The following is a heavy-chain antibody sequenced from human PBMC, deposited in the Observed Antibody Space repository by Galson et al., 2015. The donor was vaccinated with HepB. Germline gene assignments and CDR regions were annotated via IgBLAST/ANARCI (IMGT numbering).Heavy chain of an antibody. J-gene: IGHJ4*02. Sequence: QSGAEVKKPGESLKISCKGSGYSFTRDWIAWVRQMPGKGLEWMGIIYLGDSDTRYSPSFQGQVIISADKSISTAYLQWSSLKASDTAMYYCARPVRDWRYIDYWGQGTLVTVSS. CDR1: GYSFTRDW. CDR3: ARPVRDWRYIDY. V-gene: IGHV5-51*03. CDR2: IYLGDSDT. D-gene: IGHD1-1*01.